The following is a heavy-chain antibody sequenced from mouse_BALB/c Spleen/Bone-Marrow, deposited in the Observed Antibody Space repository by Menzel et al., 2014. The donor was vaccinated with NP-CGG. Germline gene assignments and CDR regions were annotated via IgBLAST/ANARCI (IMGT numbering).Heavy chain of an antibody. CDR3: ARGVDGYSRFAY. D-gene: IGHD2-3*01. J-gene: IGHJ3*01. CDR2: INTNGVYT. CDR1: GFTFSSYG. V-gene: IGHV5-6-3*01. Sequence: EVKVEESGGGLVQPGGSLKLSCAASGFTFSSYGVSWVRQTPDKRLELVANINTNGVYTYYPDSVKGRFTISRDNAKNTLYLQMSSLKSEDTAMYYCARGVDGYSRFAYWGQGTLVTVSA.